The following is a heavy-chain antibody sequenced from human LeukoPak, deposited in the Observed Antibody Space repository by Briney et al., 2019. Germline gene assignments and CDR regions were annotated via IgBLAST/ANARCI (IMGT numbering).Heavy chain of an antibody. Sequence: GGTLRLPCAGSGFSFSSHGMNWVRQAPGKGLEWVANIKQDGSEKYYVDSVKGRFTISRDNAKNSLYLQMNSLRAEDTAVYYCARDLTDYYELDYWGQGTLVTVSS. CDR2: IKQDGSEK. D-gene: IGHD3-22*01. CDR1: GFSFSSHG. CDR3: ARDLTDYYELDY. V-gene: IGHV3-7*01. J-gene: IGHJ4*02.